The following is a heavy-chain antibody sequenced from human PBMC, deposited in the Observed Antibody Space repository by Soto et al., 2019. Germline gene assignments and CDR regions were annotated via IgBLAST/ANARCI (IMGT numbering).Heavy chain of an antibody. CDR1: GGSISSGGYY. Sequence: SETLSLTCTVSGGSISSGGYYWSWIRQHPGKGLEWIGYIYYSGSTYYNPSLKSRVTISVDTSKNQFSLKLSSVTAADTAVYYCARDRRDTYYYYMDVWGKGTTVTVSS. J-gene: IGHJ6*03. V-gene: IGHV4-31*03. CDR3: ARDRRDTYYYYMDV. CDR2: IYYSGST.